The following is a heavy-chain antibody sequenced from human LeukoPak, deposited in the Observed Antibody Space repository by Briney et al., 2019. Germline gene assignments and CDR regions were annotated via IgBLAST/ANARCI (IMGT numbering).Heavy chain of an antibody. Sequence: GGSLRLSCAASGFTFSSYWMSWVRRAPGKGLEWVANIKQDGSEKYYVDSVKGRFTISRDNAKNSLYLQMNSLRAEDTAVYYCARDDLGYCSSTSCWRPLDYWGQGTLVTVSS. CDR1: GFTFSSYW. CDR2: IKQDGSEK. V-gene: IGHV3-7*03. J-gene: IGHJ4*02. D-gene: IGHD2-2*01. CDR3: ARDDLGYCSSTSCWRPLDY.